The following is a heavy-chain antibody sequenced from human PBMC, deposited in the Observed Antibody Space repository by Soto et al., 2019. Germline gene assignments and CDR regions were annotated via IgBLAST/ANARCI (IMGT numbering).Heavy chain of an antibody. V-gene: IGHV1-69*13. CDR1: GGTFSSYA. CDR3: ARVAVNYYYYYGMDV. CDR2: IIPIFGTA. Sequence: GASVKVSCKASGGTFSSYAISWVRQAPGQGLEWMGGIIPIFGTANYAQKFQGRVTITADESTSTAYMELSSLRSEDTAVYYCARVAVNYYYYYGMDVWGQGTTVTVSS. J-gene: IGHJ6*02. D-gene: IGHD3-22*01.